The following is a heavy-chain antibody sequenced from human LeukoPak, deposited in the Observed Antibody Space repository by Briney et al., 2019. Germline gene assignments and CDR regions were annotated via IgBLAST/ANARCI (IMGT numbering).Heavy chain of an antibody. D-gene: IGHD3-22*01. Sequence: GGSLRLSCAASGFTFSCYAMSWVRQAPGKGLEWVSAISGSGGSTYYADSVKGRFTISRDNSKNTLYLQMNSLRAEDTAVYYCAKDLLGDSSGSPFDYWGQGTLVTVSS. CDR1: GFTFSCYA. J-gene: IGHJ4*02. CDR2: ISGSGGST. CDR3: AKDLLGDSSGSPFDY. V-gene: IGHV3-23*01.